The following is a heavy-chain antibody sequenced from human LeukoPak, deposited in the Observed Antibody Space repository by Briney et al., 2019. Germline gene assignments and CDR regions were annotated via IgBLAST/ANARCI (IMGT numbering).Heavy chain of an antibody. D-gene: IGHD3-10*01. Sequence: GGSLRLSCAASGFSFSNYWMSWVRQAPGKGLEWLANIKNDGSEKYYVDSVKGRFTISRDNAKNSLYLQMNSLRAEDTAVYYCAKTYYYGSGSYWGQGTLVTVSP. CDR2: IKNDGSEK. CDR3: AKTYYYGSGSY. V-gene: IGHV3-7*01. J-gene: IGHJ4*02. CDR1: GFSFSNYW.